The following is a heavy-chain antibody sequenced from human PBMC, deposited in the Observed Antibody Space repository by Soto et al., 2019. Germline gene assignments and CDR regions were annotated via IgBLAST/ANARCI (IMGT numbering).Heavy chain of an antibody. J-gene: IGHJ4*02. D-gene: IGHD5-12*01. Sequence: QVQLQQWGAGLLKPSETLSLTCAVYGGSFSGYYWSWIRQPPGKGLEWIGEINHSGSTNYNPSLKSRVTISVDTSKNQFSLKLSSVTAADTAVYYGARDVWWLRGRRGYWGQGTLVTVSS. V-gene: IGHV4-34*01. CDR1: GGSFSGYY. CDR2: INHSGST. CDR3: ARDVWWLRGRRGY.